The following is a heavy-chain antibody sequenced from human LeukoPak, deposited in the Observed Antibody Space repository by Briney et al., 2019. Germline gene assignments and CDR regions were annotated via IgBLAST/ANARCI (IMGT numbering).Heavy chain of an antibody. Sequence: GGSLRLSCAASGFTFSSYAMSWVRQAPGKGLELVSAISGSGGSTYYADSVKGRFTISRDNSKNTLYLQMNSLRAEDTAVYYYAKDHATVTPRGGYFDYWGQGTLVTVSS. D-gene: IGHD4-17*01. CDR1: GFTFSSYA. J-gene: IGHJ4*02. CDR3: AKDHATVTPRGGYFDY. V-gene: IGHV3-23*01. CDR2: ISGSGGST.